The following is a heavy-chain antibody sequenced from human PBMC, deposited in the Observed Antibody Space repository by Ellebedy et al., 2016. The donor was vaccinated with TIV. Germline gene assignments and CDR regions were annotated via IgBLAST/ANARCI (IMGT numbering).Heavy chain of an antibody. D-gene: IGHD6-19*01. CDR1: GFTFSDYY. Sequence: GGSLRLXXAASGFTFSDYYMSWIRQAPGKGLEWVSYISSSGSTIYYADSVKGRFTISRENAKNSLYLQMNSLRAGDTAVYYCARAGVGSGWYYFGYWGQGTLVTVSS. V-gene: IGHV3-11*04. J-gene: IGHJ4*02. CDR3: ARAGVGSGWYYFGY. CDR2: ISSSGSTI.